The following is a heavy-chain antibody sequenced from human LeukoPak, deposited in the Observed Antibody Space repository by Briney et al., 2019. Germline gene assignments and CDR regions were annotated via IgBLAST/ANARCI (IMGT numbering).Heavy chain of an antibody. J-gene: IGHJ4*02. CDR1: GGSLSDYH. Sequence: PSETLSLTCAVYGGSLSDYHWSWIRQPPGKGLEWIGEINHTGYTNYNPSLKSRVTISVDTSKNQFSLKLSSVTAADTAVYYCARGGRIYNFDYWGQGTLVTVSS. V-gene: IGHV4-34*01. CDR2: INHTGYT. CDR3: ARGGRIYNFDY. D-gene: IGHD5-12*01.